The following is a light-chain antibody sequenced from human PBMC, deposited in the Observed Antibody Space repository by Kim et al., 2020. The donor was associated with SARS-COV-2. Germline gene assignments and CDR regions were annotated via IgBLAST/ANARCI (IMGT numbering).Light chain of an antibody. CDR3: QQYGSSRWT. CDR2: GTS. J-gene: IGKJ1*01. CDR1: QSVSSSF. Sequence: SPGERATLSCRASQSVSSSFLAWYQQKPGQAPRLLIYGTSSRATGVPDRFSGSGSGTDFTLTINRLESEDFAVYYCQQYGSSRWTFGQGTKVDIK. V-gene: IGKV3-20*01.